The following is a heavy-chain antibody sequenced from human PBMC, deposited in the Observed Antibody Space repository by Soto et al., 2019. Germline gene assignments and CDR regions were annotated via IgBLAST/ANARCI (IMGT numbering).Heavy chain of an antibody. D-gene: IGHD2-15*01. CDR1: GFTFSNAW. CDR2: IKSKIDGGTT. CDR3: TTVYSPYYFDY. J-gene: IGHJ4*02. Sequence: EVQLVESGGGWVKPGGSLRLSCVVSGFTFSNAWMNWVRQAPGKGLEWVGRIKSKIDGGTTDYAAPVKGRFTISRDESKNTLYLQMNSLKTEDTAVYYCTTVYSPYYFDYWGQGTLVTVSS. V-gene: IGHV3-15*07.